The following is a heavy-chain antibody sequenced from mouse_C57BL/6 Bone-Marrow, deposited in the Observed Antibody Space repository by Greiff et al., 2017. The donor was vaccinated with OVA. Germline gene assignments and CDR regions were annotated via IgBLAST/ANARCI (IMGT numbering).Heavy chain of an antibody. CDR3: ARGEVYYDYDGYWYFDV. J-gene: IGHJ1*03. V-gene: IGHV1-52*01. Sequence: QVQLQQPGAELVRPGSSVKLSCKASGYTFTSYWMHWVKQRPIQGLEWIGNIDPSDSETHYNQKFKDKATLTVDKSSSTAYMQLSSLTSEDSAVYYCARGEVYYDYDGYWYFDVWGTGTTVTVSS. CDR1: GYTFTSYW. CDR2: IDPSDSET. D-gene: IGHD2-4*01.